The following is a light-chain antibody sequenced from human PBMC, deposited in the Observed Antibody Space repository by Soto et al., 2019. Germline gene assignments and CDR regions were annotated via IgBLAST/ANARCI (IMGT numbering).Light chain of an antibody. V-gene: IGKV3-15*01. CDR1: QSVSSN. Sequence: EIVMTQSPATLSVSPGERATLSCRASQSVSSNLAWYQQKPGQAPRLLIYGASTRATGIPARFSGSGSGTVFTLTISCLLLEDCATYCCHQYNNWPAFGQGTNVEIK. CDR2: GAS. J-gene: IGKJ1*01. CDR3: HQYNNWPA.